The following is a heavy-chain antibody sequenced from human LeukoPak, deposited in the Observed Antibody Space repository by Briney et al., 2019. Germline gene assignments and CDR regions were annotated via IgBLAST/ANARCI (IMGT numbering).Heavy chain of an antibody. D-gene: IGHD5-18*01. Sequence: GRSLRLSCAASGFTFSSYWMSWVRQAPGKGLEWVANIKQDGSEKYYVDSVKGRFTISRDNAKNSLYLQMNSLRAEDTAVYYCARDGYSYGFYYFDYWGQGTLVTVSS. J-gene: IGHJ4*02. CDR2: IKQDGSEK. V-gene: IGHV3-7*01. CDR3: ARDGYSYGFYYFDY. CDR1: GFTFSSYW.